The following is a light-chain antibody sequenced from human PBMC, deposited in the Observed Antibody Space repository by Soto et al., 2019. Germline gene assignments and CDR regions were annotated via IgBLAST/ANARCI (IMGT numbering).Light chain of an antibody. CDR1: SSNIGNHN. J-gene: IGLJ2*01. V-gene: IGLV1-51*01. CDR3: GTWDNSLTSVL. CDR2: DNS. Sequence: QSVLTQPPSVSAAPGQKVTISCSGTSSNIGNHNVSWYQQLPGTAPKLLIYDNSKRPSGIPDRFSGSKSCTSATLGITGLQTGDEADDHCGTWDNSLTSVLFGGGTKLTVL.